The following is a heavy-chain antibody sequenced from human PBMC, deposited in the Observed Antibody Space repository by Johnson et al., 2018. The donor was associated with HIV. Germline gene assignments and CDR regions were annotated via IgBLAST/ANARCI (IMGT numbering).Heavy chain of an antibody. D-gene: IGHD1-26*01. Sequence: VQLVESGGGVERPGGSLRLSCAASGFTFDDYGMSWVRQAPGQGPEFVAVINWTSGSTGYADSVKGRITISRDNTKNSLYLQMNSLRAEDTALYYCTHYSGSFYMGAFDIWGQGTMVTVSS. CDR2: INWTSGST. V-gene: IGHV3-20*04. J-gene: IGHJ3*02. CDR3: THYSGSFYMGAFDI. CDR1: GFTFDDYG.